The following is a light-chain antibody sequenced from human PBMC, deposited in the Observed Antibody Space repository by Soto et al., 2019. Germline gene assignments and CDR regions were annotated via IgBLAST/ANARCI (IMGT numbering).Light chain of an antibody. CDR2: GNS. CDR3: QSYDSSLSAWV. V-gene: IGLV1-40*01. Sequence: QSVLTQPPSVSGAPGQRVTISCTGSSSNIGAGYDVHWYQQRPGTAPKLLISGNSNRPSGVPDRFSGSKSGTSASLAITGLQAEDEADFYCQSYDSSLSAWVFGTGTKVTVL. CDR1: SSNIGAGYD. J-gene: IGLJ1*01.